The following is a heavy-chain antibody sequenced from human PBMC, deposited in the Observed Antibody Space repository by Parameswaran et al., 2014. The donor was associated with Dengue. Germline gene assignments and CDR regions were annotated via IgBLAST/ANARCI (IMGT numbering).Heavy chain of an antibody. V-gene: IGHV3-30*03. D-gene: IGHD3-10*01. CDR1: TFMFRSAA. CDR2: ISYNALKK. CDR3: AGGGSQTSYDNNVMDV. Sequence: GGSLRLSCSPSTFMFRSAATNWVRQAPGKGLEWLAVISYNALKKDHANSVKGRFTISRDRSRDTVYLQMNGLRPEDTAVYYCAGGGSQTSYDNNVMDVWGQGTTVTVSS. J-gene: IGHJ6*02.